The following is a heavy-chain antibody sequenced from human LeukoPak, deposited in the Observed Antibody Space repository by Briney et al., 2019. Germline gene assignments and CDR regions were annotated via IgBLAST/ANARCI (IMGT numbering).Heavy chain of an antibody. J-gene: IGHJ3*02. V-gene: IGHV4-39*07. D-gene: IGHD3-10*01. CDR1: GGSISSSSYY. Sequence: ASETLSLTCTVSGGSISSSSYYWGWIRQPPGKGLEWIGSIYYSGSTYYNPSLKSRVTISVDTSKNQFSLKLSSVTAADTAVYYCARGPDRAEAFDIWGQGTMVTVSS. CDR2: IYYSGST. CDR3: ARGPDRAEAFDI.